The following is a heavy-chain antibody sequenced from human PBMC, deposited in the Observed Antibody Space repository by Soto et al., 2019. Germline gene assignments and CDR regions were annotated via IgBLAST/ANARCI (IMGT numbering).Heavy chain of an antibody. V-gene: IGHV1-69*01. CDR1: GGTFSSFA. Sequence: VQLGQSGAEVKKPGSSVKVACKASGGTFSSFAINWVRQAPGQGPQWMGGIMPIVGTPNSAQRFQGRVTIITDEVTSTAYMELTSLTVEDTAVYYCALGNAMDVWGQGTTVTVSS. D-gene: IGHD7-27*01. J-gene: IGHJ6*02. CDR2: IMPIVGTP. CDR3: ALGNAMDV.